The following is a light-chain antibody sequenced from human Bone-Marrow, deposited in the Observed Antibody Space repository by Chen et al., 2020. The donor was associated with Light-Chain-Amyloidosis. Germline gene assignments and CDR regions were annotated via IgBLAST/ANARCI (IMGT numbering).Light chain of an antibody. CDR3: SSYTRSSTYV. CDR1: SSDDGGYNY. J-gene: IGLJ1*01. Sequence: QSALTQPASVSGSPGQSITISCTGTSSDDGGYNYVSWYQQHPGKAPKLMIYDVSNRPSGVSNRFSGSKSGNTASLTISGLQAEDEADYYCSSYTRSSTYVFGTGTKVTVL. CDR2: DVS. V-gene: IGLV2-14*01.